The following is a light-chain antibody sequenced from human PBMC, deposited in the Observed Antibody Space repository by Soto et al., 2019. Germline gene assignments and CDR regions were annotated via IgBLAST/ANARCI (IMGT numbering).Light chain of an antibody. J-gene: IGLJ2*01. CDR1: SSDVCGYNY. V-gene: IGLV2-8*01. CDR2: EVI. Sequence: QSARTQPPSASGSPGQPVTISGTGTSSDVCGYNYVSWYQQHPVKAPKLMIYEVIKRPTGVPDRFSGSKSDNTASLTVSGLQAEDEADYYCSSYAGSNNHVVFGGGTKLTVL. CDR3: SSYAGSNNHVV.